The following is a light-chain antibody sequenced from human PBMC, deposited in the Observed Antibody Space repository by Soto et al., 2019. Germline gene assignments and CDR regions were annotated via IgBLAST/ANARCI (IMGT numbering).Light chain of an antibody. V-gene: IGLV2-14*01. CDR1: SSDFGGYNY. Sequence: QSVLTQPASVSGSPGQSITMSCTGTSSDFGGYNYVSWYQQYPGKAPKLMIYEVSNRPSGVSNHFSASKSGNTASLTISGLQAEDEADYYCSSYTSSNTVIFGGGTKVTVL. CDR2: EVS. CDR3: SSYTSSNTVI. J-gene: IGLJ2*01.